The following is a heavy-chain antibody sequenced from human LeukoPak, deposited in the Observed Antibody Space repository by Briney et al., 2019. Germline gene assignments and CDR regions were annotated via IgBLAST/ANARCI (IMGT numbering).Heavy chain of an antibody. CDR1: GCTFSSSA. CDR2: ISGSGTTT. D-gene: IGHD6-13*01. J-gene: IGHJ4*02. Sequence: GGSLSLSCAASGCTFSSSAMSWVRQAPGKGPAWVSGISGSGTTTYYADSVKGRFTISRDNSKNTLYLQMNSLRADDTAVYYCAKDRLVHDSWGQGTLVTVSS. CDR3: AKDRLVHDS. V-gene: IGHV3-23*01.